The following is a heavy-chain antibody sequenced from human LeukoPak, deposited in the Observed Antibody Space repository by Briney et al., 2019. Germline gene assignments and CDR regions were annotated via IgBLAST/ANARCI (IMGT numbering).Heavy chain of an antibody. D-gene: IGHD3-3*01. J-gene: IGHJ4*02. CDR1: GGSISSYY. CDR2: IYYSGST. V-gene: IGHV4-59*01. CDR3: ARNRDYDFWSGYPNPHYFDY. Sequence: SETLSLTCTVSGGSISSYYWSWIRQPPGKGLEWIGYIYYSGSTNYNPSLKSRVTISVDTSKNQFSLKLSSVTAADTAVYYCARNRDYDFWSGYPNPHYFDYWGQGTLVTVSS.